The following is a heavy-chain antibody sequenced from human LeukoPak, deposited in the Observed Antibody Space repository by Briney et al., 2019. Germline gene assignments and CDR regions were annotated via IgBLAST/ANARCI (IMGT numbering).Heavy chain of an antibody. J-gene: IGHJ4*02. CDR3: ARHPEGSSGYSAPY. CDR1: GRSKNSYH. CDR2: LYYRGSH. V-gene: IGHV4-59*08. Sequence: PSDTVPHTHSLSGRSKNSYHWGYPPPPREGRGEDIGYLYYRGSHIYNPSLKSRVTISVDTSKNQFSLKLSSVTAADTAVYYCARHPEGSSGYSAPYWGQGTLVTVSS. D-gene: IGHD3-22*01.